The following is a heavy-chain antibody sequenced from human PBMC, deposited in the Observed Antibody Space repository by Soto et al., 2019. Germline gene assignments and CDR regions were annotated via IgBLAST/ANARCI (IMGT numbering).Heavy chain of an antibody. V-gene: IGHV3-21*01. D-gene: IGHD5-18*01. CDR2: ISRSGSDI. CDR3: ARDLGYGLSGYGMDV. Sequence: EVQLVESGGGLVKPGGSLSLSCATSGFIFSSKSMTWVRQAPGKGLEWVSSISRSGSDIYYADSVKGRFTLSRDNAKNSLYLAMNSLRAEDTAVYYCARDLGYGLSGYGMDVWGQGTTVTVSS. CDR1: GFIFSSKS. J-gene: IGHJ6*02.